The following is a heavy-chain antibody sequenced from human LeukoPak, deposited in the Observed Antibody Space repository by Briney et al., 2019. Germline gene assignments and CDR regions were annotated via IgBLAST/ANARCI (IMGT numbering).Heavy chain of an antibody. CDR2: IIPRLDIA. D-gene: IGHD1-1*01. J-gene: IGHJ6*02. V-gene: IGHV1-69*04. CDR3: ARIRAGATYYYAMDV. CDR1: GGIFSSHA. Sequence: ASLKLSCTASGGIFSSHAISWVRQSPGQELEWMGRIIPRLDIAIYAQMFQGRVTITADKATTTAYMELTSLRSEDTAVYYCARIRAGATYYYAMDVWCQGTTVTVSS.